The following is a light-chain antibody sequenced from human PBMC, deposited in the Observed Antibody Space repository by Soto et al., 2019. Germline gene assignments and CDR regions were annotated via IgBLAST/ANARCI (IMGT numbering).Light chain of an antibody. Sequence: QSVLTQPASVSGSPGQSITISCTGTSSDVGSYNLVSWYQQHPGKAPNLMIYEGSKRPSGVSNRFSGSKSGNTASLTISGLQAEDEADYYCCSYAGSSTLVFGIGTKVTV. V-gene: IGLV2-23*01. CDR1: SSDVGSYNL. CDR3: CSYAGSSTLV. J-gene: IGLJ1*01. CDR2: EGS.